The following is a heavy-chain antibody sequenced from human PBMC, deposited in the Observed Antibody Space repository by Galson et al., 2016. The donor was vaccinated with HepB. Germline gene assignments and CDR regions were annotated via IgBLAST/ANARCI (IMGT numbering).Heavy chain of an antibody. Sequence: TLSLTCTVSGGSVSSGDYYWSWIRQHPGKGLEWIGYIYYSGSAHSTPSLKSRATISVDTSKNQFSLRLTSVTAADTAVYYCARIPNDYDDLGAFDIWGQGTMVTVSS. CDR2: IYYSGSA. D-gene: IGHD4-17*01. CDR3: ARIPNDYDDLGAFDI. V-gene: IGHV4-31*03. CDR1: GGSVSSGDYY. J-gene: IGHJ3*02.